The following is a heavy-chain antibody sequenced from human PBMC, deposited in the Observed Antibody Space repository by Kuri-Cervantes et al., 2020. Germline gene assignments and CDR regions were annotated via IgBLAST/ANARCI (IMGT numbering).Heavy chain of an antibody. Sequence: GGSLRLSCAASGFTFSNYAMTWVRQAPGKGLEWVSTLSVSGDSTSFADSVRGRFTISRDNSKNTLYLQMNSLRDEDTAIYYCAKLGYCNGGKCYNYFDSWGQGALVTVSS. CDR1: GFTFSNYA. J-gene: IGHJ4*02. CDR3: AKLGYCNGGKCYNYFDS. V-gene: IGHV3-23*01. CDR2: LSVSGDST. D-gene: IGHD2-15*01.